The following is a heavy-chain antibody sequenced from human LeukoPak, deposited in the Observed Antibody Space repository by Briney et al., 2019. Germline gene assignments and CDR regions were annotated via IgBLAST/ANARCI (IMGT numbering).Heavy chain of an antibody. CDR2: IYYSGST. J-gene: IGHJ6*03. V-gene: IGHV4-39*07. Sequence: SETLSLTCTVSGGSISSSSYYWGWIRQPPGKGLEWIGSIYYSGSTYYNPSLKSRVTISVDTSKNQFSLKLSSVTAADTAVYYCARDLAGYYYYYMDVWGKGTTVTVSS. CDR3: ARDLAGYYYYYMDV. CDR1: GGSISSSSYY.